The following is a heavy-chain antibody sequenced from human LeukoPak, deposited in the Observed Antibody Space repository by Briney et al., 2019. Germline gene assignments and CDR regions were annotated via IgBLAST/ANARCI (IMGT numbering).Heavy chain of an antibody. CDR1: GFTFDDYA. D-gene: IGHD3-22*01. CDR2: ISWNSGSI. V-gene: IGHV3-9*01. J-gene: IGHJ4*02. Sequence: PGRSLRLSCAASGFTFDDYAMHWVRQAPVKGLEWVSGISWNSGSIGYADSVKGRFTISRDNAKNSLYLQMNSLRAEDTALYYCARGDYYYDSSGYYYPDYWGQGTLVTVSS. CDR3: ARGDYYYDSSGYYYPDY.